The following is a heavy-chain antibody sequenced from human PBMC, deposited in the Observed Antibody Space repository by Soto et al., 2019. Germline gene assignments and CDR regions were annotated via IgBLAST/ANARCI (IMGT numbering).Heavy chain of an antibody. CDR2: FHYSGNT. J-gene: IGHJ5*02. CDR3: ARESLLDTTLDMYNWFDP. V-gene: IGHV4-30-4*01. Sequence: PSETLSLTCTVSGGSISTGDYFWSWIRQPPGKGLERVGNFHYSGNTYYNPSLKSRITISVDTSKNQFSLKLSSVTAADTAVYYCARESLLDTTLDMYNWFDPWGQGTLVTVSS. D-gene: IGHD5-18*01. CDR1: GGSISTGDYF.